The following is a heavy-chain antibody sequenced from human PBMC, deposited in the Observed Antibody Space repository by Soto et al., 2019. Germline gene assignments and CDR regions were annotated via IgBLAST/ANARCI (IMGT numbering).Heavy chain of an antibody. CDR3: ARAYSSLNNWFDP. CDR1: GGSISSGDYY. D-gene: IGHD6-13*01. V-gene: IGHV4-30-4*01. J-gene: IGHJ5*02. CDR2: IYYSGST. Sequence: SETLSLTCTVSGGSISSGDYYWSWIRQPPGKGLEWIGYIYYSGSTYYNPSLKSRVTISVDTSKNQFSLKLSSVTAADTAVYYCARAYSSLNNWFDPWGQGTPVTVSS.